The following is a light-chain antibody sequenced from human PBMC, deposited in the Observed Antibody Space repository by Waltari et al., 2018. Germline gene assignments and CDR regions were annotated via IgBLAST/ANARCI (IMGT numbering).Light chain of an antibody. CDR3: QQYGSSPYT. CDR1: QSVSSSY. CDR2: GAS. J-gene: IGKJ2*01. V-gene: IGKV3-20*01. Sequence: DIVLTQSPGTLSLSPGERATLSCRASQSVSSSYLAWYQQKPGQAPRLLIYGASSRATGIPDRFSGSGSGTDFTLTISRLEPEDFAVYYCQQYGSSPYTFGQGTKLEIK.